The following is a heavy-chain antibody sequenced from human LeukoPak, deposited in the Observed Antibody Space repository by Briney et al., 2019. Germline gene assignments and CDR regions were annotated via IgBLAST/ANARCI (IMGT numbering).Heavy chain of an antibody. CDR2: ISSSSSTI. D-gene: IGHD1-26*01. Sequence: GGSLRLSCAASGFTFSSYSMNWVRQAPGKGLEWVSYISSSSSTIYYADSVKGRFTISRDNAKNSLYLQMNSLRAEDTAVYYCARGYVGATPGFAFDIWGQGTMVTVSS. CDR3: ARGYVGATPGFAFDI. V-gene: IGHV3-48*01. CDR1: GFTFSSYS. J-gene: IGHJ3*02.